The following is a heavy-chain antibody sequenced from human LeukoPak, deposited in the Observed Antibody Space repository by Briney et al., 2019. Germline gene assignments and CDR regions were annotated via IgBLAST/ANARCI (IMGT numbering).Heavy chain of an antibody. CDR3: ARELVVVVAATVYYGMDV. D-gene: IGHD2-15*01. CDR2: ISSSSSYI. CDR1: GFTFSSYS. J-gene: IGHJ6*02. V-gene: IGHV3-21*01. Sequence: GGSLRLSCAASGFTFSSYSMNWVRQAPGNGLEWVSSISSSSSYIYYADSVKGRFTISRDNAKNSLYLQMNSLRAEDTAVYYCARELVVVVAATVYYGMDVWGQGTTVTVSS.